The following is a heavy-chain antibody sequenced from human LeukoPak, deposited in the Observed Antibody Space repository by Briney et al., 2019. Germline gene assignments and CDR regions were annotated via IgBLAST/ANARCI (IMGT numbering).Heavy chain of an antibody. D-gene: IGHD3-9*01. CDR3: ARDRWDDILTGYPIPDAFDI. Sequence: PGGSLRLSCAASGFTFSSYWMSWARQAPGKGLEWVANIKQDGSEKYYVDSVKGRFTISRDNAKNSLYLQMNSLRAEDTAVYYCARDRWDDILTGYPIPDAFDIWGQGTMVTVSS. V-gene: IGHV3-7*01. J-gene: IGHJ3*02. CDR2: IKQDGSEK. CDR1: GFTFSSYW.